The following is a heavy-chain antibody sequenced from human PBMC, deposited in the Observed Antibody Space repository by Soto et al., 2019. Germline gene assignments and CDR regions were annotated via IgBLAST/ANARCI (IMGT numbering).Heavy chain of an antibody. CDR2: VSAYNGET. Sequence: QIQLVQSGAELKKPGASVKVSCATSGYTFTSNSITWVRQAPGQGLEWMGWVSAYNGETSYAEKFQGRLTMTTDTSTSTAYMELRSLRSDDTAVYYCARVWRSYRAPSGGAGFDPWGQGTLVTVSS. CDR1: GYTFTSNS. V-gene: IGHV1-18*04. J-gene: IGHJ5*02. D-gene: IGHD3-16*02. CDR3: ARVWRSYRAPSGGAGFDP.